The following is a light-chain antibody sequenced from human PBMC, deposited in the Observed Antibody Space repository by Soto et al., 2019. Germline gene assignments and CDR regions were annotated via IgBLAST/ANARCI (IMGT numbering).Light chain of an antibody. Sequence: QSVLTQPASVSCSPGQSITISCTGTSSTVGGFNVVSWYQQHPGKAPKVIIYEGIKRPSGISNRFSGSNSGSTASLTISGLQAEDEADYYCCSYVGATTYVFGTGTKV. CDR2: EGI. CDR3: CSYVGATTYV. J-gene: IGLJ1*01. V-gene: IGLV2-23*01. CDR1: SSTVGGFNV.